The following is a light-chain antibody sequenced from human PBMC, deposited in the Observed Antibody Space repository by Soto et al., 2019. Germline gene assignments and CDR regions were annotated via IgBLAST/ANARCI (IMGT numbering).Light chain of an antibody. CDR3: SSYTSSSTWV. CDR2: EVS. Sequence: QSVLTQPASVSGSPGQSITISCTGTSSDVGGYNYVSWYQQHPGKAPKLMIYEVSNRPSGVSNRFSGSKSGNTASLTISGLQAEDEADYYCSSYTSSSTWVFGGGTKPTVL. CDR1: SSDVGGYNY. V-gene: IGLV2-14*01. J-gene: IGLJ3*02.